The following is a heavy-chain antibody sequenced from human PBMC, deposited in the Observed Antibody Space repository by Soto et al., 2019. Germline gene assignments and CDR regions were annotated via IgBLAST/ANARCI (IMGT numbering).Heavy chain of an antibody. CDR2: IIPIFGTA. CDR1: GGTFSSYA. D-gene: IGHD2-2*01. J-gene: IGHJ4*02. V-gene: IGHV1-69*01. CDR3: ARGVVIVVVPAGLDY. Sequence: QVQLVQSGAEVKKPGSSVKVSCKASGGTFSSYAISWVRQAPGQGLEWMGGIIPIFGTANYAQKFQGRVTITADESTSTAYMELSILRSDDTAVYYCARGVVIVVVPAGLDYWGQGTLVTVSS.